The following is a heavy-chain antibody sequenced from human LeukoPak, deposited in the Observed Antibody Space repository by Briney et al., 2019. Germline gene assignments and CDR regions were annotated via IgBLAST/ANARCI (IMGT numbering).Heavy chain of an antibody. V-gene: IGHV4-59*01. Sequence: SETLSLTCTVSGGSIRRYYWSWIRQPPGQGLEWIGYIYYSGTTNYNPSLKSRFTISLDTSKNQFSLKLSSVTAADTAVYYCARDKLVSGYYYGMDVWGQGTTVTVSS. CDR3: ARDKLVSGYYYGMDV. CDR1: GGSIRRYY. J-gene: IGHJ6*02. D-gene: IGHD1-26*01. CDR2: IYYSGTT.